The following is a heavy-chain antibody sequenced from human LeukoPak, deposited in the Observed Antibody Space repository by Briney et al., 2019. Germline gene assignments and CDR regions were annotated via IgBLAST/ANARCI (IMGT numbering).Heavy chain of an antibody. CDR1: GCTFTSYF. J-gene: IGHJ4*02. D-gene: IGHD6-6*01. CDR3: ARALSNSRLYYFDY. V-gene: IGHV1-2*02. Sequence: ASVRVSCKASGCTFTSYFIHWVRQAPGQGLEWVGWINPNSGGTNDAQKFQGRVTMTRDTSIRTGYMELSSLRSDDTAVYYCARALSNSRLYYFDYWGQGTLVTVSS. CDR2: INPNSGGT.